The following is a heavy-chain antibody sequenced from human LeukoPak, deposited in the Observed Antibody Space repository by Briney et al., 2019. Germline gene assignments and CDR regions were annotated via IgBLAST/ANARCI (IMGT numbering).Heavy chain of an antibody. Sequence: GGSLRLSCVVSGLPFSDYYMNWIRQAPGKGLEWISYISSSSSYTDYADSVKGRFTISRDNAQNALFLQMDSLRVEDTAVYYCAAGTAADYWGQGTRVTVSS. CDR2: ISSSSSYT. CDR1: GLPFSDYY. V-gene: IGHV3-11*03. CDR3: AAGTAADY. D-gene: IGHD6-13*01. J-gene: IGHJ4*02.